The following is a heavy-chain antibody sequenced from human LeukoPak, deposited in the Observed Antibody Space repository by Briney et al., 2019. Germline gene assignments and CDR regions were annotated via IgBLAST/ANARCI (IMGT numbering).Heavy chain of an antibody. V-gene: IGHV4-34*08. J-gene: IGHJ4*02. Sequence: GSLRLSCAASGFTFSSYSMNWVRQAPGKGLEWIGEINHSGSTNYNPSLKSRVTISVDTSKNQFSLKLSSVTAADTAVYYCANSPNSHYWGQGTLVTVSS. CDR1: GFTFSSYS. CDR3: ANSPNSHY. CDR2: INHSGST. D-gene: IGHD4-11*01.